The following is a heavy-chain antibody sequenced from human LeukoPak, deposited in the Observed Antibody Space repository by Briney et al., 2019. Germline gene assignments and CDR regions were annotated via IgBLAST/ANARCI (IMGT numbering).Heavy chain of an antibody. CDR1: GFTFSSYS. Sequence: GGSLRLSCAASGFTFSSYSMNWVRQAPGKGLEWVSSISDSGSFIYYADSMKGRFTISRDNAKNSLYLQMNSLRAEDTAVYYCARGSDATYYYYMDVWGRGTTVTVSS. CDR3: ARGSDATYYYYMDV. CDR2: ISDSGSFI. D-gene: IGHD5-24*01. J-gene: IGHJ6*03. V-gene: IGHV3-21*06.